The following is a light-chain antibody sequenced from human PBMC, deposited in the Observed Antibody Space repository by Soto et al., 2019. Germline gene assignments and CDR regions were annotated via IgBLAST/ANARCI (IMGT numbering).Light chain of an antibody. Sequence: QSALTQPPSASGSPGQSVTISCSGIGFDVVNRYFSWYQQRPGQAPKLIIYAVNQRPPGVPDRFSGSRSGDTASLTVSGLQTDGEAEYYCSSYAGRNIVVFGGGTKLTVL. CDR3: SSYAGRNIVV. CDR2: AVN. V-gene: IGLV2-8*01. J-gene: IGLJ2*01. CDR1: GFDVVNRY.